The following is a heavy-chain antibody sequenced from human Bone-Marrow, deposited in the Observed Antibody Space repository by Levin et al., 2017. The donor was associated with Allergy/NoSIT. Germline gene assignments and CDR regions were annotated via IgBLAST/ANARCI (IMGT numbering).Heavy chain of an antibody. CDR3: ARLFWSGYYITRPFDY. CDR1: GGSISSGGYY. J-gene: IGHJ4*02. Sequence: SETLSLTCTVSGGSISSGGYYWSWIRQHPGKGLEWIGYIYYSGSTYYNPSLKSRVTISVDTSKNQFSLKLSSVTAADTAVYYCARLFWSGYYITRPFDYWGQGTLVTVSS. V-gene: IGHV4-31*03. CDR2: IYYSGST. D-gene: IGHD3-3*01.